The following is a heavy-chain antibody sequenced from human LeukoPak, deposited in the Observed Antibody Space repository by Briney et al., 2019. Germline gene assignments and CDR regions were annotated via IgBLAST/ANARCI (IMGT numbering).Heavy chain of an antibody. CDR3: ARYSYPYFDY. J-gene: IGHJ4*02. CDR2: IYHSGST. CDR1: GGSISSGGYS. D-gene: IGHD5-18*01. Sequence: SETLSLTCAVSGGSISSGGYSWSWIRRPPGTGLEWIGYIYHSGSTYYNPSLKSRVTISVDRSKNQFSLKLSSVTAADTAVYYCARYSYPYFDYWGQGTLVTVSS. V-gene: IGHV4-30-2*01.